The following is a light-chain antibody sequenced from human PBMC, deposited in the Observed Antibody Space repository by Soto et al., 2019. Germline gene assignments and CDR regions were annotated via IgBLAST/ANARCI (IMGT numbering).Light chain of an antibody. CDR3: QQYHSYSGT. CDR1: QSISSY. J-gene: IGKJ1*01. V-gene: IGKV1-39*01. Sequence: IQMTQSPSSLSASVGDRVTITCRASQSISSYLNWYQQKPGKAPKLLIYAASSLQSGVPSRFSGSGSGTEFTLTINSLQPDDFATYYCQQYHSYSGTFGQGTKVDNK. CDR2: AAS.